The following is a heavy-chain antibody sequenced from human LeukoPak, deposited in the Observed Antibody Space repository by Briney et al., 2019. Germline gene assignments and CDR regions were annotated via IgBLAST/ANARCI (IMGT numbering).Heavy chain of an antibody. J-gene: IGHJ5*02. CDR2: INHSGST. CDR1: GGSFSGYY. CDR3: AREGFGIAAAGS. V-gene: IGHV4-34*01. Sequence: PSETLSLTCAVYGGSFSGYYWSWIRQPPGKGLEWIGEINHSGSTNYNPSLKSRVTISVDTSKNQFSLKLSSVTAADTAVYYCAREGFGIAAAGSWGQGTLVTVSS. D-gene: IGHD6-13*01.